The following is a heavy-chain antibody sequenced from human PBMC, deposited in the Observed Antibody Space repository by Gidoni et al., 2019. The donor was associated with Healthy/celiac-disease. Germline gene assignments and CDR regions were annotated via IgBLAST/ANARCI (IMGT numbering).Heavy chain of an antibody. D-gene: IGHD2-2*01. Sequence: QVQLVQSGAEVKKPGASVKVSCKASGYTFTGYYMHWVRQAPGQGLEWMGWINPNSGGTNYAQKFQGWVTMTRDTSISTAYMELSRLRSDDTAVYYCARDGVPAAMSGQNWFDPWGQGTLVTVSS. V-gene: IGHV1-2*04. CDR1: GYTFTGYY. CDR3: ARDGVPAAMSGQNWFDP. CDR2: INPNSGGT. J-gene: IGHJ5*02.